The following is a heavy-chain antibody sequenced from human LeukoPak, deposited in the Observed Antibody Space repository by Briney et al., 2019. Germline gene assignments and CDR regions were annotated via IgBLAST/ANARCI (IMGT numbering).Heavy chain of an antibody. CDR1: GFTFSRYG. CDR2: ISYDGSNK. J-gene: IGHJ4*02. Sequence: GWSLRLSCAASGFTFSRYGMHWVRQAPGKGLEGVAVISYDGSNKYYADSVKGRFTIYRDNSKNTLYLQMNSLRAEDTAVYYCAKGSIAVAGFDYWGQGTLVTVSS. D-gene: IGHD6-19*01. V-gene: IGHV3-30*18. CDR3: AKGSIAVAGFDY.